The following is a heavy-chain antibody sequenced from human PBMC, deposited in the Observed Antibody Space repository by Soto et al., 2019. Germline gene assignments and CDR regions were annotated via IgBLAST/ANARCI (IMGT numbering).Heavy chain of an antibody. D-gene: IGHD4-17*01. J-gene: IGHJ4*01. Sequence: GGSLRLSCAASGFTFSSYGMHWVRQAPGKGLEWVAVISYDGSNKYYADSVKGRFTISRDNSKNTLYLQMNSLRAEDTAVYYCAQDEFPYGDYNFDYWVHGT. CDR1: GFTFSSYG. CDR3: AQDEFPYGDYNFDY. CDR2: ISYDGSNK. V-gene: IGHV3-30*18.